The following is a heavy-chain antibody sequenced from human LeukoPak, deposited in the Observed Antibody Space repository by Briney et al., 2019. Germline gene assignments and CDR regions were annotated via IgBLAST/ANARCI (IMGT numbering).Heavy chain of an antibody. CDR1: GGSISSHY. D-gene: IGHD3-22*01. J-gene: IGHJ3*02. Sequence: PSETLSLTCTVSGGSISSHYWSWIRQPPGKGLEWIGYFYYGGSTNYNPSFQSRVTISVDTSKNHFSLKLTSVTAADTAVYYCTRLLDNDSSGYPDTFDMWGQGTMVTVSS. V-gene: IGHV4-59*11. CDR3: TRLLDNDSSGYPDTFDM. CDR2: FYYGGST.